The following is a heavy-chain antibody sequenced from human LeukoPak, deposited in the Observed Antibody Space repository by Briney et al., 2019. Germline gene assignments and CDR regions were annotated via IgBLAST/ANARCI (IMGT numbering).Heavy chain of an antibody. CDR2: IYYSGST. Sequence: KTTETLSLTCTVSGGSISSSSYYWGWIRQPPGKGLEWIIRIYYSGSTYYNPSLKSRVTISVDTSKNQFSLKLSSVTAADTAVYYCARTRSGFGELRSDFDYWGQGTLVTASS. CDR1: GGSISSSSYY. CDR3: ARTRSGFGELRSDFDY. J-gene: IGHJ4*02. D-gene: IGHD3-10*01. V-gene: IGHV4-39*01.